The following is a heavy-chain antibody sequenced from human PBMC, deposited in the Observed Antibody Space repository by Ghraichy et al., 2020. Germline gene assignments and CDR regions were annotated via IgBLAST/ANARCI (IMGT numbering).Heavy chain of an antibody. Sequence: ASVKVSCKASGYTFTSYYMHWVRQAPGQGLEWMGIINPSGGSTSYAQKFQGRVTMTRDTSTSTVYMELSSLRSEDTAVYYCARVDSYYDYVWGSYRFQGFDYWGQGTLVTVSS. D-gene: IGHD3-16*02. V-gene: IGHV1-46*01. J-gene: IGHJ4*02. CDR2: INPSGGST. CDR3: ARVDSYYDYVWGSYRFQGFDY. CDR1: GYTFTSYY.